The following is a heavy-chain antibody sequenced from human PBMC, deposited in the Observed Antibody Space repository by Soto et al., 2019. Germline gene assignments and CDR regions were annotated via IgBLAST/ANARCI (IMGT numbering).Heavy chain of an antibody. CDR3: ARHTLPNTGYFDF. D-gene: IGHD2-8*02. J-gene: IGHJ4*02. CDR1: GFTFRNSV. V-gene: IGHV3-23*01. Sequence: EEQLLDSGGGLVQPGGSLRLSCAASGFTFRNSVMSWVRQAPAKGLEWVSAISASGHNTDYADSVKGRFTISRDNSRNTLYLQMDSLTAEDTAIYYCARHTLPNTGYFDFWGQGALVTVSS. CDR2: ISASGHNT.